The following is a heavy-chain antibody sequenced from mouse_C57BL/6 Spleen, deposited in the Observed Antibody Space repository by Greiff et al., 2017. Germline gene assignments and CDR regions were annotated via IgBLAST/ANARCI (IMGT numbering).Heavy chain of an antibody. CDR1: GYTFTSYW. CDR3: ARSSSYQNFDV. V-gene: IGHV1-72*01. Sequence: QVQLQQPGAELVKPGASVKLSCKASGYTFTSYWMHWVKQRPGRGLEWIGRIDPNSGGNKYNEKFKSKATLTVDKPSSTAYMPLSSLTSEDSAVYYCARSSSYQNFDVWGTGTTVTVSS. CDR2: IDPNSGGN. D-gene: IGHD1-1*01. J-gene: IGHJ1*03.